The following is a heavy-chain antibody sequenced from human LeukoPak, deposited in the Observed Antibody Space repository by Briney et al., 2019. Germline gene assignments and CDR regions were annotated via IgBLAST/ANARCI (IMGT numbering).Heavy chain of an antibody. CDR1: GYTFTSYY. CDR2: INPSGGST. CDR3: TTDYYYDSSGSYYTIDY. V-gene: IGHV1-46*01. D-gene: IGHD3-22*01. Sequence: GASVKVSCKASGYTFTSYYMHCVRQAPGQGLEWMGIINPSGGSTTYAQKFQGRVTMTRDMSTSTVYMELSSLRSEDTAVYYCTTDYYYDSSGSYYTIDYWGQGTLVTVSS. J-gene: IGHJ4*02.